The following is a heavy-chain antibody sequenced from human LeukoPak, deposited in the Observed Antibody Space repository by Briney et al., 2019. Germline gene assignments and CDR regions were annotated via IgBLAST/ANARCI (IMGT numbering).Heavy chain of an antibody. CDR1: GFTFSTYA. D-gene: IGHD6-19*01. Sequence: GGSLRLSCAASGFTFSTYAMSWVRQTPGKGLEWVSVISGSGGSTYYADSVKGRFTISRDNSKNTVYLQMNSLRAEDTAVYYCAKEKSSGLWYFDYWGQGTLVTVSS. J-gene: IGHJ4*02. V-gene: IGHV3-23*01. CDR3: AKEKSSGLWYFDY. CDR2: ISGSGGST.